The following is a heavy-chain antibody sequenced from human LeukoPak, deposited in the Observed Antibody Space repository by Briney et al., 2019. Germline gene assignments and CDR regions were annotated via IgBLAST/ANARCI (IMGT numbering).Heavy chain of an antibody. J-gene: IGHJ3*02. V-gene: IGHV3-48*03. CDR3: ARGAYYYGSGSYEGDAFDI. CDR2: ISSSGSTI. Sequence: PGGSLRLSCAASGFPFSSYEMNWVRQAPGKGLEWVSYISSSGSTIYYADSVKGRFTISRDNAKNSLYLQMNSLRAEDTAVYYCARGAYYYGSGSYEGDAFDIWGQGTMVTVSS. D-gene: IGHD3-10*01. CDR1: GFPFSSYE.